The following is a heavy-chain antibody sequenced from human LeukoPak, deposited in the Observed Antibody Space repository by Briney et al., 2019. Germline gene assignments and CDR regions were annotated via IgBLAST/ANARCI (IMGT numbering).Heavy chain of an antibody. CDR3: ARDLKTSGWYGDFDY. D-gene: IGHD6-19*01. J-gene: IGHJ4*02. CDR1: GFTFSGYE. Sequence: PGGSVRLSCGASGFTFSGYEMNWVRQAPGKGLEWVSYISTFGGTIYYADSVKGRFTISRDNSKNTVYLEMTSLRAEDTAVYYCARDLKTSGWYGDFDYWGQGTLVTVSS. V-gene: IGHV3-48*03. CDR2: ISTFGGTI.